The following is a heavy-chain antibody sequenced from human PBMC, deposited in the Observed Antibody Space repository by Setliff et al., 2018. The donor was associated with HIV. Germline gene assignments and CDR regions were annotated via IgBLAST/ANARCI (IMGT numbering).Heavy chain of an antibody. V-gene: IGHV3-48*03. CDR2: ISSGGGTI. CDR1: GFTFRSYE. Sequence: GGSLRLSCAASGFTFRSYEMNWVRQAPGKGLEWVSYISSGGGTIYYADSVKGRFTISRDNAKNSLYLQMYSLRAEDTAVYYCARVSRQWLVPDYWGQGTLVTVPQ. CDR3: ARVSRQWLVPDY. J-gene: IGHJ4*02. D-gene: IGHD6-19*01.